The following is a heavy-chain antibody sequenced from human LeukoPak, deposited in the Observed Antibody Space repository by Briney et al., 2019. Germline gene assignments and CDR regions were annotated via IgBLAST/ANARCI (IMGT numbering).Heavy chain of an antibody. CDR1: GGSISSSSYY. D-gene: IGHD1-26*01. V-gene: IGHV4-61*05. CDR3: ASAGGSYNGGNWFDP. Sequence: SETLSLTCTVSGGSISSSSYYWGWIRQPPGKGLEWIGYIYYSGSTNYNPSLKSRVTISVDTSKNQFSLKLSSVTAADTAVYYCASAGGSYNGGNWFDPWGQGTLVTVSS. J-gene: IGHJ5*02. CDR2: IYYSGST.